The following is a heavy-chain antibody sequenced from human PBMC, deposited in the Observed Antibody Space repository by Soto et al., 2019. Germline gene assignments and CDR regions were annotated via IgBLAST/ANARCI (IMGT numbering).Heavy chain of an antibody. D-gene: IGHD6-6*01. CDR1: GFTFSSYE. CDR3: VLAARPFYYYGMDV. J-gene: IGHJ6*02. V-gene: IGHV3-48*03. CDR2: ISSSGSTI. Sequence: EVQLVESGGGLVQPGGSLRLSCAASGFTFSSYEMNWVRQAPGKGLEWVSYISSSGSTIDYADSVKGRFTISRDNAKNSLYLHMNSLRAEDTAVYYCVLAARPFYYYGMDVWGQGTTVTVSS.